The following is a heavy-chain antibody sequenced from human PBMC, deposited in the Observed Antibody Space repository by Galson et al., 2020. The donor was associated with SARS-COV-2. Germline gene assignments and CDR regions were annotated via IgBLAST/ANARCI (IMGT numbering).Heavy chain of an antibody. CDR2: FDPEDGET. CDR3: ATAPPVAAAGKGYYCYYYGMDV. V-gene: IGHV1-24*01. J-gene: IGHJ6*02. Sequence: ASVKVSRKVSGSTLTELSMHWVRQAPGKGLEWMGGFDPEDGETIYAQKFQGRVTMTEDTSTDTAYMELSSLRSEDTAVYYCATAPPVAAAGKGYYCYYYGMDVWGQGTTVTVSS. D-gene: IGHD6-13*01. CDR1: GSTLTELS.